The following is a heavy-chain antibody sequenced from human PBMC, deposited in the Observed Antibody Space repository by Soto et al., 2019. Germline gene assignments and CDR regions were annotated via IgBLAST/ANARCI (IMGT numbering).Heavy chain of an antibody. V-gene: IGHV3-9*01. CDR1: GFSFDDYA. Sequence: PGGSLRLSCAASGFSFDDYAMHWVRQAPGKGLEWVSGISLKSGRIVYADSVKGRFTISRDNAKKSLYLQMNSLRSEDTAFYYCAKDMNGSGFYAHFDYWGQGTLVTVSS. CDR3: AKDMNGSGFYAHFDY. J-gene: IGHJ4*02. D-gene: IGHD5-12*01. CDR2: ISLKSGRI.